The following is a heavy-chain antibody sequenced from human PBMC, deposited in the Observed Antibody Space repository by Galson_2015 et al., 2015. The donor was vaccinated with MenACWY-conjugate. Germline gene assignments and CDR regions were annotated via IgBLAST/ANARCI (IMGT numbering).Heavy chain of an antibody. J-gene: IGHJ3*01. D-gene: IGHD6-19*01. V-gene: IGHV3-7*01. CDR3: ARAKEQWLSKTFDL. CDR1: GFTFSSSW. CDR2: IKHDGSGK. Sequence: SLRLSCAASGFTFSSSWMGWVRQAPGKGLEWVGNIKHDGSGKYYVDAVKGRFIISRDNAKNSVYLQMDSLRVEDTAVHYCARAKEQWLSKTFDLWGQGTMVTVSS.